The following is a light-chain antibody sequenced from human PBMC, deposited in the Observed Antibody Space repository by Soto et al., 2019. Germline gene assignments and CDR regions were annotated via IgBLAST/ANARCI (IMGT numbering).Light chain of an antibody. J-gene: IGKJ1*01. CDR2: KAS. V-gene: IGKV1-5*03. CDR3: QQYNSYSWT. Sequence: DIQMTQSPSTLSASVGDRVTITCRASQSLSGWLAWYQQKPGKAPKLLIYKASSLESGVPSRFSGSGSGTEFTLTISSLQPDDFATYYCQQYNSYSWTFGQGTKV. CDR1: QSLSGW.